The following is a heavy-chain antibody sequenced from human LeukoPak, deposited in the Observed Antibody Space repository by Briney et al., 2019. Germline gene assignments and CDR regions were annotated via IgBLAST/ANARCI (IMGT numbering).Heavy chain of an antibody. J-gene: IGHJ4*02. V-gene: IGHV1-46*01. D-gene: IGHD5-18*01. CDR1: GYTFTGYY. CDR3: AREIGPIQLHLWSSAFDL. Sequence: ASVKVSCKASGYTFTGYYMHWVRQAPGQGLEWMGIINPSGGSTSYAQKFQGRITMTRDTSTSTVYMELSSLRSEDTAVYYCAREIGPIQLHLWSSAFDLWGQGTLVTVSS. CDR2: INPSGGST.